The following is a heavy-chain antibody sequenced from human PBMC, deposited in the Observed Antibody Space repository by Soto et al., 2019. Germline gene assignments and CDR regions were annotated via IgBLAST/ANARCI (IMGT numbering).Heavy chain of an antibody. CDR2: ISSTTNYI. Sequence: GGSLRLSCAASGFTFTRYSMNWVRQAPGKGLEWVSSISSTTNYIYYGDSMKGRFTISRDKAKNSLYLEMNSLRAEDTAVYYCARESEDLTSNFDYWGQGTLVTVSS. V-gene: IGHV3-21*06. J-gene: IGHJ4*02. CDR3: ARESEDLTSNFDY. CDR1: GFTFTRYS.